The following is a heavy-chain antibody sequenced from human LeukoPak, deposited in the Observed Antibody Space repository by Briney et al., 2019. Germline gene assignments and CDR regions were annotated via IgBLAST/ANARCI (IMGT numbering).Heavy chain of an antibody. CDR2: IYYSGST. D-gene: IGHD2-2*01. Sequence: PSETLSLTCTVSGGSISSYYWSWIRQPPGKGLEWIGYIYYSGSTNYNPSPKSRVTISVDTSKNQFSLNLSSVTAADTAVYYCARHMRYCSSTSCSDAFDIWGQGTMVTVSS. CDR1: GGSISSYY. V-gene: IGHV4-59*08. J-gene: IGHJ3*02. CDR3: ARHMRYCSSTSCSDAFDI.